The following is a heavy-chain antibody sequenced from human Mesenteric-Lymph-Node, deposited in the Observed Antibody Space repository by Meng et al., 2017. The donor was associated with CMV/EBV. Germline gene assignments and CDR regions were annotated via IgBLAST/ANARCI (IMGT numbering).Heavy chain of an antibody. V-gene: IGHV4-39*01. J-gene: IGHJ4*02. CDR3: ARHSALLVTNFDY. Sequence: QRQLQESRPGLVKPSETLSLTCTVSGGSIRMCSYYWGWIRQPPGKGLEWIGYIYYSGSTYYYNPSLKTRVTISVDTSKNQFSLKLSSVTAADTAVYYCARHSALLVTNFDYWGQGTLVTVSS. CDR2: IYYSGSTY. D-gene: IGHD5-18*01. CDR1: GGSIRMCSYY.